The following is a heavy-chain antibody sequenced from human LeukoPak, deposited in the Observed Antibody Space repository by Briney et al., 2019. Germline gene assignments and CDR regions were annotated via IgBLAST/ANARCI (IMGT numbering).Heavy chain of an antibody. D-gene: IGHD3-3*01. V-gene: IGHV1-46*01. Sequence: ASVKVSCKASGYTFTSYYMHWVRQAPGQGLEWMGIINPSSGSTSYAQKFQGRVTMTRDTSTSTVYMELSSLRSEDTAVYYCARGRLPYYDFWSGYSGYYYYYYGMDVWGQGTTVTVSS. CDR3: ARGRLPYYDFWSGYSGYYYYYYGMDV. J-gene: IGHJ6*02. CDR2: INPSSGST. CDR1: GYTFTSYY.